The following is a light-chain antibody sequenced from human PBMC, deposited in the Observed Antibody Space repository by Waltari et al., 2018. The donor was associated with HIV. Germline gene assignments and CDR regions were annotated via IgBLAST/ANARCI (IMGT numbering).Light chain of an antibody. CDR2: EGS. CDR1: SSDVGSYNL. CDR3: CSYTGSSTRRPYV. J-gene: IGLJ1*01. Sequence: QSALTQPASESGSPGQSITISCTGTSSDVGSYNLVSWFQQHPGKAPKVMIYEGSKRPSGVSNRFSGSKSGNTASLTISGLQAEDEADYYCCSYTGSSTRRPYVFGTGTKVTVL. V-gene: IGLV2-23*01.